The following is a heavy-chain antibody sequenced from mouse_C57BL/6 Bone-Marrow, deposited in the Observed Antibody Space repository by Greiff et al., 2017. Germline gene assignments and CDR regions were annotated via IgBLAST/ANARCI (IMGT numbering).Heavy chain of an antibody. J-gene: IGHJ4*01. CDR3: ARADITTVVGGYAMDY. CDR2: ISSGSSTI. Sequence: DVMLVESGGGLVKPGGSLKLSCAASGFTFSDYGMHWVRQAPEKGLEWVAYISSGSSTIYYADTVKGRFTISRDNAKNTLFLQMTSLRAEDTAMYYGARADITTVVGGYAMDYWGQGTSVTVSS. V-gene: IGHV5-17*01. CDR1: GFTFSDYG. D-gene: IGHD1-1*01.